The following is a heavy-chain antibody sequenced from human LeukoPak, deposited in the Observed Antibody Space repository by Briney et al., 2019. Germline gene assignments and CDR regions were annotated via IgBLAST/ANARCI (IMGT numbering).Heavy chain of an antibody. J-gene: IGHJ4*02. CDR3: ARGKTRILLWFGEAYPGYYFDY. D-gene: IGHD3-10*01. CDR1: GGSISSYY. CDR2: INHSGST. Sequence: SETLSLTCTVSGGSISSYYWSWIRQPPGKGLEWIGEINHSGSTNYNPSLKSRVTISVDTSKNQSSLKLSSVTAADTAVYYCARGKTRILLWFGEAYPGYYFDYWGQGTLVTVSS. V-gene: IGHV4-34*01.